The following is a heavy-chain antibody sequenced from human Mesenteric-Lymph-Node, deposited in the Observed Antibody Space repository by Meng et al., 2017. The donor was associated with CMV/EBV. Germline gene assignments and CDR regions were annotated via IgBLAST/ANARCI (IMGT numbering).Heavy chain of an antibody. CDR3: ARGVFVAARFDP. D-gene: IGHD6-6*01. CDR1: GGYFSGYY. CDR2: INHSGST. Sequence: CAVYGGYFSGYYWSWIRQPPGKGLEWIGEINHSGSTNYNPSLKRRVTISVDTSKNQFSLKLSSMTAADTAVYYCARGVFVAARFDPWGQGTLVTVSS. J-gene: IGHJ5*02. V-gene: IGHV4-34*01.